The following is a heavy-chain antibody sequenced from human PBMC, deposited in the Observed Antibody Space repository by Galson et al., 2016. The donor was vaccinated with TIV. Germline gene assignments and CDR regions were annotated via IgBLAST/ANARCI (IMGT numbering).Heavy chain of an antibody. CDR1: GFTFSDYV. J-gene: IGHJ5*01. Sequence: LRLSCAGSGFTFSDYVLNWVRQAPGKGLQWVAFISSDGSRKYVADSVKGRFTISRDNSENTLYLQMNNLRPDDTAAYFCAKENDFDSWGQGTLVTSSS. D-gene: IGHD3-16*01. V-gene: IGHV3-30*04. CDR3: AKENDFDS. CDR2: ISSDGSRK.